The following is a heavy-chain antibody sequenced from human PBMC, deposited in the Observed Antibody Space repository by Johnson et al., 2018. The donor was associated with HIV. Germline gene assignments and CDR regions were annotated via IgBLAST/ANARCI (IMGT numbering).Heavy chain of an antibody. CDR2: IYSGGST. Sequence: VQLVESGGGLVQPGGSLRLSCAASGFSVSGSYMGWVRLAPGKGLEWVSIIYSGGSTYYADSVKGRFTISRDNSKNTLYLQMNSLRAEDTAVYYCAREGNWVDAFDIWGQGTMVTVSS. V-gene: IGHV3-66*02. CDR1: GFSVSGSY. CDR3: AREGNWVDAFDI. D-gene: IGHD7-27*01. J-gene: IGHJ3*02.